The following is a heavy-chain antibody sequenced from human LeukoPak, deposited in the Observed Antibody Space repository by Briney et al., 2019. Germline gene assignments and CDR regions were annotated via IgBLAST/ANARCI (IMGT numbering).Heavy chain of an antibody. J-gene: IGHJ3*02. CDR1: GFSLRGYA. CDR3: ARDGYCSGGSCYEWRAFDI. Sequence: GGSLRLSCVASGFSLRGYAMHWVRQAPGKGGLEWVTMISYDGRDQYYADSVKGRFTISRDDSKNTLYLQMNSLRAEDTAVYYCARDGYCSGGSCYEWRAFDIWGQGTMVTVSS. CDR2: ISYDGRDQ. D-gene: IGHD2-15*01. V-gene: IGHV3-30*14.